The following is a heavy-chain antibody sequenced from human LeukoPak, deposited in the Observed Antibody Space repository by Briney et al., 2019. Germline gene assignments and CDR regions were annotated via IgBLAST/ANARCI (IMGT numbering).Heavy chain of an antibody. Sequence: PGRSLRLSCAASGFAFSSYGMHWVRQAPGKGLEWVAVISYDGSNKYYADSVKGRFTISRDNSKNTLYLQMNSLRAEDTAVYYCAKGSVEGYSSGWYDYWGQGTLVTVSS. D-gene: IGHD6-19*01. CDR3: AKGSVEGYSSGWYDY. CDR1: GFAFSSYG. J-gene: IGHJ4*02. CDR2: ISYDGSNK. V-gene: IGHV3-30*18.